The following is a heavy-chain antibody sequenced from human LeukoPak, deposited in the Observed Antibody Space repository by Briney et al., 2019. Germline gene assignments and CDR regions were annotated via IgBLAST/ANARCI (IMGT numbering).Heavy chain of an antibody. CDR2: ISGNGRST. V-gene: IGHV3-23*01. Sequence: SGGSLRLSCAASGFTFSSYAMSWVRQAPGKGLEWVSLISGNGRSTYYADSVKGRFTISRDNPKNTLYLQMNSLRAEDTAIYYCAKDFGGYVAYFDYWGQGTLVTVSP. J-gene: IGHJ4*02. CDR3: AKDFGGYVAYFDY. CDR1: GFTFSSYA. D-gene: IGHD5-12*01.